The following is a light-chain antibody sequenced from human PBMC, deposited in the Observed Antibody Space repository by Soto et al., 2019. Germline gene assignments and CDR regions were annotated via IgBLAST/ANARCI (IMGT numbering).Light chain of an antibody. J-gene: IGKJ1*01. CDR3: QQYSIWRT. CDR2: GAS. V-gene: IGKV3-15*01. CDR1: QSVSSN. Sequence: EIVLTQSPGTLSLTPGERATLSCRASQSVSSNLAWNQQKPGQAPRLLIYGASTRATGIPARFSGSGSGTEFTLTISSLQSEDFAVYYCQQYSIWRTFGQGTKVDNK.